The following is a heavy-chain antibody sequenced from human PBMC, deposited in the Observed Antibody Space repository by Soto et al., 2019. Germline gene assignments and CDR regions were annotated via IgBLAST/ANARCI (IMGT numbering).Heavy chain of an antibody. J-gene: IGHJ4*02. CDR1: GFTFSSYA. CDR2: ISGGGGST. D-gene: IGHD3-10*01. V-gene: IGHV3-23*01. CDR3: AKFPFVMVRGDSTGYYFDY. Sequence: GGSLRLSCAASGFTFSSYAMSWVRQAPGKGLEWVSAISGGGGSTYYADSVKGRFTIYRDNYKNTLYLQMNILRAEDSAVYYCAKFPFVMVRGDSTGYYFDYWGQGTLVTVSS.